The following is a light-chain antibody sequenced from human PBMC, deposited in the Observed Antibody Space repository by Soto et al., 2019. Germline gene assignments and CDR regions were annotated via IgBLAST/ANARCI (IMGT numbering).Light chain of an antibody. CDR1: QSLLHSTGYNY. CDR3: MPSLQTPRT. CDR2: LGS. J-gene: IGKJ1*01. V-gene: IGKV2-28*01. Sequence: DIVMTQSPLSLPVTPGEPASISCRSSQSLLHSTGYNYLDWYLQKPGQSPQLLIYLGSNRASGVPDMFSCTGSGTDFTLKISRVEAEDVGVYYCMPSLQTPRTFGQGTKVEIK.